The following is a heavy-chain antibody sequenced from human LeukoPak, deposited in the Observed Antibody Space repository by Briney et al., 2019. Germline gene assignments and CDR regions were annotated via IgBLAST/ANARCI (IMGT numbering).Heavy chain of an antibody. CDR1: GFSFSVYG. Sequence: PGGSLRLSCAASGFSFSVYGMHWVRQAPGKGLEWVSSMSSGSRYIYYADSVRGRFTISRDNAKNSLYLLMNSLRAEDTAVYYCARDRPTGASRLFVVQWGQGTLVTVSS. J-gene: IGHJ4*02. CDR3: ARDRPTGASRLFVVQ. D-gene: IGHD2-15*01. CDR2: MSSGSRYI. V-gene: IGHV3-21*01.